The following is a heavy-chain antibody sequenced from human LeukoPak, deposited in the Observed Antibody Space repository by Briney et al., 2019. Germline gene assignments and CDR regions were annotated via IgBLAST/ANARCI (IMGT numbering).Heavy chain of an antibody. CDR3: ATDGPAFDT. CDR1: GFTFNYYY. V-gene: IGHV3-11*01. CDR2: ITVGATNT. Sequence: GGSLTLSCAASGFTFNYYYMLWIRQAPAKGLEWLSSITVGATNTHYAASVKAPSTIPRDDTKTSLYSEMHQLRAEDTAVYYCATDGPAFDTWGQGVLVTVSS. J-gene: IGHJ5*02.